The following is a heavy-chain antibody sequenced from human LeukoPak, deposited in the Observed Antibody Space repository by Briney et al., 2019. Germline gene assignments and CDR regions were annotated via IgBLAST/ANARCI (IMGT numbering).Heavy chain of an antibody. J-gene: IGHJ4*02. V-gene: IGHV4-59*12. CDR1: GGSISSYY. CDR2: IYYSGST. D-gene: IGHD4/OR15-4a*01. Sequence: SETLSLTCTVSGGSISSYYWSWIRQPPGKGLEWIGYIYYSGSTNYNPSLKSRVTMSVDTSKNQFSLKLSFVTAADTAVYYCARRAGAYSHPYDYWGQGTLVTVSS. CDR3: ARRAGAYSHPYDY.